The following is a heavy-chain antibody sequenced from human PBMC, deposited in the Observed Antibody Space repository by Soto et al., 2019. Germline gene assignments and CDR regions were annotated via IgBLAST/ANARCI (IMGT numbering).Heavy chain of an antibody. V-gene: IGHV2-26*01. Sequence: QVTLKESGPVLVKPTETLTLTCTVSGFSLSNSRVGVSWIRQPPGKALEWLAHIFSNDEKSYSASVESRLTISKDTTNSQVVLIITNMDPVDTATSYCARTPNDYAGPHYFHGLDVWGQGTTVTVSS. J-gene: IGHJ6*02. D-gene: IGHD4-17*01. CDR1: GFSLSNSRVG. CDR3: ARTPNDYAGPHYFHGLDV. CDR2: IFSNDEK.